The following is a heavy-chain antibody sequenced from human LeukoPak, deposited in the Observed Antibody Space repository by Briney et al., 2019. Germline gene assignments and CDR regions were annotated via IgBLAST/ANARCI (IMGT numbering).Heavy chain of an antibody. Sequence: SETLSLTCTVSGGSISSSSYYWGWIRQPPGRGLEWIGSIYYSGSTYYNPSLKSRVTISVDTSKNQFSLKLSSVTAADTAVYYCARHVKGSYYGSGSYPYYLDYCGQGTLVTVSS. V-gene: IGHV4-39*01. CDR1: GGSISSSSYY. J-gene: IGHJ4*02. CDR2: IYYSGST. D-gene: IGHD3-10*01. CDR3: ARHVKGSYYGSGSYPYYLDY.